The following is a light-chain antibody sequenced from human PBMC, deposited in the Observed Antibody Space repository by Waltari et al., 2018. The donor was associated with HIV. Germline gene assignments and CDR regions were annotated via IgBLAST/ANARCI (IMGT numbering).Light chain of an antibody. CDR1: SSNIGHNY. Sequence: QSVLTQPPSLSAAPGQTVSISCSGGSSNIGHNYVSWYQQLPGTAPKLLIDETNKRPSGIPDRFSGSKSGTSATLGITGLQTGDEADYYCGTWDSRLGAWVFGGGTTVTVL. V-gene: IGLV1-51*02. CDR3: GTWDSRLGAWV. CDR2: ETN. J-gene: IGLJ3*02.